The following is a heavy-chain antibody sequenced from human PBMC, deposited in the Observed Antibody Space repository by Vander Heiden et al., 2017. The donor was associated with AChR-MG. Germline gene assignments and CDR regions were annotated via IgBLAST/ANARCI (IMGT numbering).Heavy chain of an antibody. V-gene: IGHV3-33*01. D-gene: IGHD5-12*01. CDR2: IWYDGSNK. Sequence: QVQLVESGGGVVQPGRSLRLSCSASGSTFSSYGVHWVRQAPGKGLEWVAVIWYDGSNKYYADSVKGRFTISRDNSKNTLYLQMNSLRAEDTAVYYCARDVEMATIGGYYYGMDVWGQGTTVTVSS. J-gene: IGHJ6*02. CDR3: ARDVEMATIGGYYYGMDV. CDR1: GSTFSSYG.